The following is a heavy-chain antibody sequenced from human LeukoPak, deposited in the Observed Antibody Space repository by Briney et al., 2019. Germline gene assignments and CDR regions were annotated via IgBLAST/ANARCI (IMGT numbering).Heavy chain of an antibody. CDR1: GGSFSGYY. D-gene: IGHD2-15*01. J-gene: IGHJ4*02. CDR2: INHSGST. CDR3: ARAIVVVAFDY. V-gene: IGHV4-34*01. Sequence: SETLSLTCAVYGGSFSGYYWSWIRQPPGKGLEWIGEINHSGSTNYNPSLKSRVTISVDTPKNQFSLKLSSVTAADTAVYYCARAIVVVAFDYWGQGTLVTVSS.